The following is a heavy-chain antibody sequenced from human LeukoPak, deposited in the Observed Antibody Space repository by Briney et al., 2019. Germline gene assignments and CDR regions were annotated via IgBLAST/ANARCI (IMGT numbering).Heavy chain of an antibody. CDR1: GGTFSSYT. J-gene: IGHJ5*02. Sequence: ASVKVSCKASGGTFSSYTISWVRQAPGQGLEWMGRIIPILGTANYAQKFQGRVTITADKSTSTAYMELSSLRSEDTAVYYCARSPVLLWFGEFDPWGQGTLVTVSS. CDR3: ARSPVLLWFGEFDP. V-gene: IGHV1-69*08. CDR2: IIPILGTA. D-gene: IGHD3-10*01.